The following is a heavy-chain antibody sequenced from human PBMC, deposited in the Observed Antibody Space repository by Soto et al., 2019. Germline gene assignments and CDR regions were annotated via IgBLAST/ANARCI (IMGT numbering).Heavy chain of an antibody. CDR3: ARYLFMVGGVKYYYSVMDV. CDR2: IIPIFGTA. CDR1: GGTFSSYA. D-gene: IGHD3-10*01. Sequence: EASVKVSCKASGGTFSSYAISWVRQAPGQGLEWMGGIIPIFGTANYAQKFQGRVTITADESTSTAYMELSSLRSEDTAVYYCARYLFMVGGVKYYYSVMDVWGKGTTVTVS. V-gene: IGHV1-69*13. J-gene: IGHJ6*04.